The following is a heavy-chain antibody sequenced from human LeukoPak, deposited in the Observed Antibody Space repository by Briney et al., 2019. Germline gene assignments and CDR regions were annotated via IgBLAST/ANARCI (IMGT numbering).Heavy chain of an antibody. CDR2: IWYDGSNK. CDR3: ARVGDGDYVLNQ. V-gene: IGHV3-33*01. CDR1: GFTFSRYG. D-gene: IGHD4-17*01. J-gene: IGHJ4*02. Sequence: GGSLRLSCAASGFTFSRYGMHWVRQAPGKGLEWVAVIWYDGSNKYYADSVRGRFTISRDNSKNTLYLQMNSLRAEDTALYYCARVGDGDYVLNQWGQGTLVTVS.